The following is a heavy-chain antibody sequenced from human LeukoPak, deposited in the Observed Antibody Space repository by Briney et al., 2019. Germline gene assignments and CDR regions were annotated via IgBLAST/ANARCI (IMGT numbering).Heavy chain of an antibody. D-gene: IGHD5-18*01. J-gene: IGHJ4*02. CDR1: GFTFSTYW. CDR2: IKPDGSEK. V-gene: IGHV3-7*04. CDR3: AREVAAAVVTHFDY. Sequence: GGSLRLSCAASGFTFSTYWMSWVRQVPGKGLEWVANIKPDGSEKYYVDSVKGRFTISRDNAKNSLFLQMNSLRAEDTAVYYCAREVAAAVVTHFDYWGQGTLVTVSS.